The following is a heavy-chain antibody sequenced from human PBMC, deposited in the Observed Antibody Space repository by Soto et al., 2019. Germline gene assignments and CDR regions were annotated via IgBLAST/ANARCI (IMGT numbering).Heavy chain of an antibody. CDR3: ARTKRWVRFLEWFSYYMDV. D-gene: IGHD3-3*01. CDR1: GGSIISSSYY. V-gene: IGHV4-39*01. Sequence: SETLSLTCTVSGGSIISSSYYWGWIRQPPGKGLEWIGSIYYSGSTYYNPSLKSRVTISVDTSKNQFSLKLSSVTAADTAVYYCARTKRWVRFLEWFSYYMDVWGKGTTVTVSS. CDR2: IYYSGST. J-gene: IGHJ6*03.